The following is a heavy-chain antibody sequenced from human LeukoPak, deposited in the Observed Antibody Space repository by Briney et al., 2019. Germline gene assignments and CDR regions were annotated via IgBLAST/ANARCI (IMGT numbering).Heavy chain of an antibody. Sequence: ASVKVSCKASGYTFTSYGISWVRQAPGQGLEWMGWISAYNGNTNYAQKLQGRVTMTTDTSTSTAYMELRSLRSDDTAVYYCARDLVEDYGDYRAFDIWGQGTMVTVSS. D-gene: IGHD4-17*01. V-gene: IGHV1-18*01. CDR1: GYTFTSYG. CDR3: ARDLVEDYGDYRAFDI. J-gene: IGHJ3*02. CDR2: ISAYNGNT.